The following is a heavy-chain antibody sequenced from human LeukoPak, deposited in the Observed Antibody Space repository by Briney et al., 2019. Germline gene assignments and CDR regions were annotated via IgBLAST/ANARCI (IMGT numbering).Heavy chain of an antibody. CDR2: INHSGST. V-gene: IGHV4-34*01. Sequence: PSETLSLTCAVYGGSFSGYYWSWIRQPPGKGLEWIGEINHSGSTNYNPSLKSRVTISVDTSKNLFSLKLSSVTAADTAVYYCARAPSYIAVAGTLDYWGQGTLVTVSP. CDR1: GGSFSGYY. J-gene: IGHJ4*02. D-gene: IGHD6-19*01. CDR3: ARAPSYIAVAGTLDY.